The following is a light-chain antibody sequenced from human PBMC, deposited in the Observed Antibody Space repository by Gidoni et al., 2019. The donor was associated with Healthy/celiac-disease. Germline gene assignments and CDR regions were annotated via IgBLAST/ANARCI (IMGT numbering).Light chain of an antibody. Sequence: SYELTQPPSVSVSPGQTASITGSGDKLGDKYACWYQQKPGQSPVLVIYQDSKRPSGIPERFSGSNSGNTATLTISGTQAMDEADYYCQAWDSTLFGGGTKLTVL. CDR3: QAWDSTL. CDR1: KLGDKY. J-gene: IGLJ2*01. CDR2: QDS. V-gene: IGLV3-1*01.